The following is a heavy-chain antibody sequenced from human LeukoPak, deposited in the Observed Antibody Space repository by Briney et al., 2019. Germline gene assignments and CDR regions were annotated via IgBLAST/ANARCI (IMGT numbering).Heavy chain of an antibody. CDR3: ARGRRKGYCSSTSCKRGAFDI. CDR1: GGSFSGYY. J-gene: IGHJ3*02. Sequence: PSETLSLTCAVYGGSFSGYYWSWIRQPPGKGLEWIGEINHSGSTNYNPSLKSRVTISVDTSKNQFSLKLSSVTAADTAVYYCARGRRKGYCSSTSCKRGAFDIWGQGTMVTVSS. V-gene: IGHV4-34*01. CDR2: INHSGST. D-gene: IGHD2-2*01.